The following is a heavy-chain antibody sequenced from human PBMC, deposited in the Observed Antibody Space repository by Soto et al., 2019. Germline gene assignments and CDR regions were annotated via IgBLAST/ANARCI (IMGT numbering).Heavy chain of an antibody. V-gene: IGHV4-34*01. CDR3: ARLQLERDFDY. D-gene: IGHD1-1*01. CDR1: GGSFSGYY. J-gene: IGHJ4*02. CDR2: INHSGST. Sequence: LSETLSLTCAVYGGSFSGYYWSWIRQPPGKGLEWIGEINHSGSTNYNPSLKSRVTISVDTSKNQFSLKLSSVTAADTAVYYCARLQLERDFDYWGQGTLVTVSS.